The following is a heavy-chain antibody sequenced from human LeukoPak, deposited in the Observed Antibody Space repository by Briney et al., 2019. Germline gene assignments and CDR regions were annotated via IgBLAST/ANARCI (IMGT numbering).Heavy chain of an antibody. J-gene: IGHJ6*02. Sequence: GGSLRLSCAASGFTFSNAWMSWVRQAPGKGLEWVGRIKSKTDGGTTDYAAPVKGRFTISRDDSKSTLYLQMNSLKTEDTAVYYCSLVRGAHIGYHYYGMDVWGQGTTVTVSS. V-gene: IGHV3-15*01. CDR2: IKSKTDGGTT. D-gene: IGHD3-10*01. CDR3: SLVRGAHIGYHYYGMDV. CDR1: GFTFSNAW.